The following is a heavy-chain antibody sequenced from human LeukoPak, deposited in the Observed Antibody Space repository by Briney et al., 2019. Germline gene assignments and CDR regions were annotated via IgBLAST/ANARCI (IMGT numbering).Heavy chain of an antibody. J-gene: IGHJ6*03. CDR2: IYPGDSDT. Sequence: GESLKISCKGSGYSFTSYWIGWVRQMPGKGLEWMGIIYPGDSDTRYSPSFQGQVTISADKSISTAYLQWSSLKASDTAMYYCARHRLHCSGGSCYPPRSYYMDVWGKGTTVTVSS. V-gene: IGHV5-51*01. CDR3: ARHRLHCSGGSCYPPRSYYMDV. CDR1: GYSFTSYW. D-gene: IGHD2-15*01.